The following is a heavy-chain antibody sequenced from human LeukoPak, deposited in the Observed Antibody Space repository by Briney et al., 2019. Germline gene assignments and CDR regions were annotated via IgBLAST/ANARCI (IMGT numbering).Heavy chain of an antibody. CDR1: GFTFSSYD. J-gene: IGHJ4*02. V-gene: IGHV3-13*01. CDR3: ASTVQQWLSGDY. D-gene: IGHD6-19*01. CDR2: IGTAGDT. Sequence: GGSLRLSCAASGFTFSSYDMHWVRQATGKGLEWVSAIGTAGDTYYPGSVKGRFTISRDNAKNSLYLQMNSLRAEDTAVYYCASTVQQWLSGDYWGQGTLVTVSS.